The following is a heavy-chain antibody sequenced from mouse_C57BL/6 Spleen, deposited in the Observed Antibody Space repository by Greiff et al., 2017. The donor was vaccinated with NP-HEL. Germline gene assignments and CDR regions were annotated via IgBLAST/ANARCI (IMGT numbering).Heavy chain of an antibody. J-gene: IGHJ4*01. Sequence: QVQLQQPGAELVKPGASVKVSCKASGYTFTSYWMHWVKQRPGQGLEWIGRIHPSDSDTNYNQKFKGKATLTVDKSSSTACMQLSSLTSEDSAVYYCAPEGTYYAMDYWGQGTSVTVSS. CDR1: GYTFTSYW. CDR2: IHPSDSDT. CDR3: APEGTYYAMDY. V-gene: IGHV1-74*01. D-gene: IGHD3-3*01.